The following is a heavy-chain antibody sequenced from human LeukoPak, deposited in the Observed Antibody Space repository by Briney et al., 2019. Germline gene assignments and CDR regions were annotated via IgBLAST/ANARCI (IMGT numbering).Heavy chain of an antibody. CDR1: GFTFSSTV. V-gene: IGHV3-23*01. CDR3: VRSPPGNVLDY. D-gene: IGHD2-8*01. CDR2: ISDSGRNT. J-gene: IGHJ4*02. Sequence: GGSLRLSCAASGFTFSSTVMSWVRQAPGKGLEWVSAISDSGRNTYYADSVKGRFTISRDNSKNSLYLQMDSLRAEDTAVYYCVRSPPGNVLDYWGQGTLVTVSS.